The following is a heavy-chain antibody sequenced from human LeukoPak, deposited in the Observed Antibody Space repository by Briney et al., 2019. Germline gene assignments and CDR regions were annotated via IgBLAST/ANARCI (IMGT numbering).Heavy chain of an antibody. CDR3: ARDGRPFLGYYYDSSGYYYYFDY. CDR2: MNPNSGNT. D-gene: IGHD3-22*01. V-gene: IGHV1-8*01. J-gene: IGHJ4*02. CDR1: GYTFTSYD. Sequence: ASVKVSCKASGYTFTSYDINWVRQATGQGLEWMGWMNPNSGNTGYAQKLQGRVTMTTDTSTSTAYMELRSLRSDDTAVYYCARDGRPFLGYYYDSSGYYYYFDYWGQGTLVTVSS.